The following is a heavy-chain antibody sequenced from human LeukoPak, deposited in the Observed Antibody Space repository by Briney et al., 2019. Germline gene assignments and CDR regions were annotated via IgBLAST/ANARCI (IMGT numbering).Heavy chain of an antibody. V-gene: IGHV1-24*01. J-gene: IGHJ5*02. D-gene: IGHD5-18*01. CDR2: FDPEDGET. Sequence: ASVKVSCKVSGYTLTELSMHWVRQAPGKGLEWMGGFDPEDGETIYAQKFQGRVTMTEDTSTDTAYMELSSLRSEDTAVYYCATDRDTAMTFDPWGQGTLVTVSS. CDR1: GYTLTELS. CDR3: ATDRDTAMTFDP.